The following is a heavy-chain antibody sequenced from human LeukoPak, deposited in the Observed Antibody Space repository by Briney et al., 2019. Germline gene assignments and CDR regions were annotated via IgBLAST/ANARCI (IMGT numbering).Heavy chain of an antibody. CDR1: AFTFNSYE. CDR3: ARDFPMMTMVRGGTDAFDI. V-gene: IGHV3-48*03. CDR2: ISCSGSNI. Sequence: GGSLRLSCAACAFTFNSYEMKWVRQAPGQRREWGSYISCSGSNIYYADSVKGRLTTARDNAKHSLYLQMNSLRAEDTAVYYCARDFPMMTMVRGGTDAFDIWGQGTMVTVSS. D-gene: IGHD3-10*01. J-gene: IGHJ3*02.